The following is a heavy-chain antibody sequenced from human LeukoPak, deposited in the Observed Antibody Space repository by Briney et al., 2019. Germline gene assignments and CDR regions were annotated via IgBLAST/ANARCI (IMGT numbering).Heavy chain of an antibody. CDR3: ARVLLWFGD. CDR1: GGSFGGYY. CDR2: INHSGST. V-gene: IGHV4-34*01. J-gene: IGHJ4*01. D-gene: IGHD3-10*01. Sequence: PSETLSLTCAVSGGSFGGYYWSWIRQPPGKGLEWIGEINHSGSTNYNPSLKSRVTISVDTSKNQFSLKLSSVTAADTAVYYCARVLLWFGDWGHGTLVTVSS.